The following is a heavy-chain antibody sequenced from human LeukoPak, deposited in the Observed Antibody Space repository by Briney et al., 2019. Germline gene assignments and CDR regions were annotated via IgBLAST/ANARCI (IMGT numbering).Heavy chain of an antibody. CDR2: IWYDGSNK. CDR1: GFTVSSNY. V-gene: IGHV3-33*06. J-gene: IGHJ4*02. CDR3: AKGTYYYDSSGYYYDQYYFDY. Sequence: GGSLRLSCAASGFTVSSNYMNWVRQAPGKGLEWVAVIWYDGSNKYYADSVKGRFTISRDNSKNTLYLQMNSLRAEDTAVYYCAKGTYYYDSSGYYYDQYYFDYWGQGTLVTVSS. D-gene: IGHD3-22*01.